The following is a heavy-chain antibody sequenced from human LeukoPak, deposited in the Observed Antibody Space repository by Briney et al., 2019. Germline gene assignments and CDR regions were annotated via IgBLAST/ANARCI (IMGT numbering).Heavy chain of an antibody. Sequence: GRSLRLSCAASGFTFDDYAMHWVRQVPGKGLEWVSGITWNSGSRGYADSVKGRFTISRDNVKNSLYLQMNSLSPEDTALYYCAKEAGRDDFWDYFDCWGQGTLVTVSS. CDR1: GFTFDDYA. D-gene: IGHD5-24*01. CDR3: AKEAGRDDFWDYFDC. J-gene: IGHJ4*02. V-gene: IGHV3-9*01. CDR2: ITWNSGSR.